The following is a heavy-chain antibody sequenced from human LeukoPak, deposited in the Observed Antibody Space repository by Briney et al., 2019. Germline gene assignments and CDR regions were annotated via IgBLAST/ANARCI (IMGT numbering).Heavy chain of an antibody. CDR2: IYYSGST. J-gene: IGHJ6*03. CDR1: GGSISSSSYY. CDR3: AREGKITMVRGVIRYYYMDV. D-gene: IGHD3-10*01. V-gene: IGHV4-39*02. Sequence: SETLSLTCTVSGGSISSSSYYWGWIRQPPGKGLEWIGSIYYSGSTYYNPSLKSRVTISVDTSKNQFSLKLSSVTAADTAVYYCAREGKITMVRGVIRYYYMDVWGKGTTVTISS.